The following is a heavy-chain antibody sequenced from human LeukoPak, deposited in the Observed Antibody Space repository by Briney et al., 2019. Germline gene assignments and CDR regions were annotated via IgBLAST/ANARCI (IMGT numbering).Heavy chain of an antibody. V-gene: IGHV4-39*07. D-gene: IGHD3-22*01. CDR3: ARDDLYYDSSGYPVRYFDY. Sequence: SETLSLTCTVSGGSISSSSYYWGWIRQPPGKGLEWIGSIYYSGSTYYNPSLKSRVTISVDTSKNQFSLKLSSVTAADTAVYYCARDDLYYDSSGYPVRYFDYWGQGTLVTVSS. CDR1: GGSISSSSYY. J-gene: IGHJ4*02. CDR2: IYYSGST.